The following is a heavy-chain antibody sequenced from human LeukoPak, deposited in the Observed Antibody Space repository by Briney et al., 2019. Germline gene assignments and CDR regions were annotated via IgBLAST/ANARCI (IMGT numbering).Heavy chain of an antibody. V-gene: IGHV3-72*01. CDR3: ARDRNYGPDL. CDR2: IRNKANSYTT. D-gene: IGHD3-10*01. CDR1: GFTFSDHY. J-gene: IGHJ2*01. Sequence: PGGSLRLSCAASGFTFSDHYMDWVRQAPGKGLEWVGRIRNKANSYTTEYAASVKGRFTISRDDSKNSLYLQMNSLRDEDTAVYYCARDRNYGPDLWGRGTLVTVSS.